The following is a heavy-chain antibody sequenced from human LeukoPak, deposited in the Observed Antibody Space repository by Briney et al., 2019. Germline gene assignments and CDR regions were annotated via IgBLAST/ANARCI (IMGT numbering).Heavy chain of an antibody. V-gene: IGHV4-4*09. J-gene: IGHJ5*02. Sequence: SETLSLTCTVSGGSIGSYYWSWIRQPPGKGLEWIGYIYTSGSTNYNPSLKSRVTISVDTSKNQFSLKLSSVTAADTAVYYCARHVDYDILTGYYWEVWFDPWGQGTLVTVSS. CDR1: GGSIGSYY. D-gene: IGHD3-9*01. CDR2: IYTSGST. CDR3: ARHVDYDILTGYYWEVWFDP.